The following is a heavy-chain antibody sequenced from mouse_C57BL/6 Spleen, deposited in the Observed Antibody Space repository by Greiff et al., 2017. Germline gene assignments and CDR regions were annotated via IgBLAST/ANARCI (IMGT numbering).Heavy chain of an antibody. CDR3: AICGSYYYGC. Sequence: VQLKESGPELVKPGDSVKMSCKASGYTITDYYMHWVKQSHGKSLEWIGSINPNNGGTRYYQKFKGKATLPVNTSSSTAYLELSSLTSEDYAVYYCAICGSYYYGCWGQGALVTVS. V-gene: IGHV1-22*01. J-gene: IGHJ3*01. D-gene: IGHD1-1*01. CDR2: INPNNGGT. CDR1: GYTITDYY.